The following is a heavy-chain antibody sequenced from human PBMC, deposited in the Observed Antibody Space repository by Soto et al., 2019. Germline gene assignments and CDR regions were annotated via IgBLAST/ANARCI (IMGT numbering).Heavy chain of an antibody. D-gene: IGHD3-9*01. CDR3: ARMGRYYDILTGYSWTIDY. J-gene: IGHJ4*02. CDR1: GFSLSTSGVG. V-gene: IGHV2-5*02. CDR2: IYWDDDK. Sequence: QITLKESGPTLVKPTQTLTLTCTFSGFSLSTSGVGVGWIRQPPGKALEWLALIYWDDDKRYSPSLKSRLTITKDTSKNQVVLTMTNMDXVDTATYYCARMGRYYDILTGYSWTIDYWGQGTLVTVSS.